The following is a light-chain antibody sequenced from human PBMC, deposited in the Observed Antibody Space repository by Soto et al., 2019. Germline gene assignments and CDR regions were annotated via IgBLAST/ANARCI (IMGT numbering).Light chain of an antibody. CDR1: QSLVYRDGNTY. CDR3: LQATHWPT. J-gene: IGKJ2*01. Sequence: DVVMTQSPLSLPVTLGQPASISCRSSQSLVYRDGNTYLSWFQQRPGQSPRRLIYQVSNRDSGVPDRFSGSGSGTDFTLKISRVEAEDVAVYFCLQATHWPTFGQGTKLEI. V-gene: IGKV2-30*01. CDR2: QVS.